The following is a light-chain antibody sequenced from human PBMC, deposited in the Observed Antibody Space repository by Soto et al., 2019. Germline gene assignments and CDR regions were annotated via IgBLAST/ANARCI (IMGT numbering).Light chain of an antibody. V-gene: IGKV1-5*01. CDR1: QSISSW. Sequence: DIQMTQSPSTLSASVGDRVTITCRASQSISSWLAWYQQKPGKAPKLLIYDASSLESGVPSRFSGSGSGTEFTLTISSLQPFFFATSSSQLYNLYLYTSRQG. CDR3: QLYNLYLYT. CDR2: DAS. J-gene: IGKJ2*01.